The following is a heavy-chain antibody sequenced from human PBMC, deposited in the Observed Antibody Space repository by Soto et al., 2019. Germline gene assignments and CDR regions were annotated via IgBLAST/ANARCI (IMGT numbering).Heavy chain of an antibody. Sequence: GGSLRLSCAASGFTFSSYAMSWVRQAPGKGLEWVSAISGSGGSTYYADSVKGRFTISRDNSKNTLYLQMNSLRAEDTAVYYCAKTLRYFDRLELDYWGQGTLVTGSS. V-gene: IGHV3-23*01. CDR3: AKTLRYFDRLELDY. D-gene: IGHD3-9*01. CDR2: ISGSGGST. CDR1: GFTFSSYA. J-gene: IGHJ4*02.